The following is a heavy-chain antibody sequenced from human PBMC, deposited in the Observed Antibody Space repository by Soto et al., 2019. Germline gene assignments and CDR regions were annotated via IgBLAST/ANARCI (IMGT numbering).Heavy chain of an antibody. D-gene: IGHD3-22*01. CDR3: GRNGYYRLDV. CDR2: VYHSGAT. CDR1: GDSIIGTGW. V-gene: IGHV4-4*02. Sequence: QVQLQESGPGLVRPSGTLSLTCAVSGDSIIGTGWWSWVRQSPGKGLDWIGEVYHSGATNYNPSLKSRVTISVDTSRNQFSLNLGSVTAADTAVYYCGRNGYYRLDVWGQGTTVTVSS. J-gene: IGHJ6*02.